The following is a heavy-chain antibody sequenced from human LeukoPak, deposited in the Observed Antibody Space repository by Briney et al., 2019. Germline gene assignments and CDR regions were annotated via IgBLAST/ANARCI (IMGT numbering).Heavy chain of an antibody. CDR1: GGSFSGYY. J-gene: IGHJ5*02. D-gene: IGHD2-2*01. V-gene: IGHV4-34*01. CDR2: INHSGST. CDR3: ARGLGRIGPAGYRASRTNWFDP. Sequence: SETLSLTCAVYGGSFSGYYWSWIRQPPGKGLEWLGEINHSGSTNYNPSLKSRVTISVDTSKNQFSLKLSPVTAADTAVYYCARGLGRIGPAGYRASRTNWFDPWGQGTLVTVSS.